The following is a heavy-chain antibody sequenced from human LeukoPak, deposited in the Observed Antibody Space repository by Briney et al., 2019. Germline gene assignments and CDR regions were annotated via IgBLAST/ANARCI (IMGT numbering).Heavy chain of an antibody. J-gene: IGHJ4*02. Sequence: GGSLRLSCAASGFTFSSYWMSWVRQAPGQGLEWMGGIIPIFGTANYAQKFQGRVTITADESTSTAYMELGSLRSEDTAVYYCARDPARYYYGSSGYFDYWGQGTLVTVSS. CDR3: ARDPARYYYGSSGYFDY. CDR2: IIPIFGTA. D-gene: IGHD3-22*01. CDR1: GFTFSSYW. V-gene: IGHV1-69*01.